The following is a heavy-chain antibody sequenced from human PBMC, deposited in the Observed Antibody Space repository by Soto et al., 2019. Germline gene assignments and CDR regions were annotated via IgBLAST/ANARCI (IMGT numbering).Heavy chain of an antibody. J-gene: IGHJ5*02. CDR3: ARRDGSGSYYNFGWFDP. CDR2: IYYSGTT. CDR1: GCSIMSRSNY. Sequence: SATLSLISTVSGCSIMSRSNYWDWIRLPPGKGLEWIGGIYYSGTTYYSPSLKSRVTISLDTSKNQFSLILSSVTAADTAVYHCARRDGSGSYYNFGWFDPWGQGAQVTVS. V-gene: IGHV4-39*01. D-gene: IGHD3-10*01.